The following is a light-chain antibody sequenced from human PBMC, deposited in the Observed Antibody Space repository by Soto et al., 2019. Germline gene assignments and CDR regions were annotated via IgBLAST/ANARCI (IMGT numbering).Light chain of an antibody. CDR3: QQYGGSPFT. CDR2: GAS. J-gene: IGKJ3*01. V-gene: IGKV3-20*01. Sequence: EIELTQSPGTLSLSPGERVTLSCRASQTVTSNYLGWYQQKPGQAPRLLIYGASNRATGVPDRFSGSGSGTDFTLTISRLEPDDFAVYYCQQYGGSPFTFGPGTTVDI. CDR1: QTVTSNY.